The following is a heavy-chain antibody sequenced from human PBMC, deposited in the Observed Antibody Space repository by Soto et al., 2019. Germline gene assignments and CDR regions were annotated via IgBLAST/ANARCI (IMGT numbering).Heavy chain of an antibody. Sequence: ASVKVSCKASGYTFTSYGISWVRQAPGQGLEWMGWISAYNGKTNYAQKLQGRVTITTDTSTSTAYMELRSLRSDDTAVYYCARDSKLELFPQNDYWGQGTLVTVSS. V-gene: IGHV1-18*01. J-gene: IGHJ4*02. CDR3: ARDSKLELFPQNDY. D-gene: IGHD1-7*01. CDR2: ISAYNGKT. CDR1: GYTFTSYG.